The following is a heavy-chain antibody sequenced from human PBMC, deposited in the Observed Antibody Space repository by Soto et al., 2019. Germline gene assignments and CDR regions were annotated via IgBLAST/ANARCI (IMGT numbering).Heavy chain of an antibody. CDR2: ISGSGGST. D-gene: IGHD3-10*01. CDR1: GFTFSSYA. CDR3: AKALYYYGSGIYYYYGMDV. Sequence: GASVMLSCAPSGFTFSSYAMSWVRQAPGKGLEWVSAISGSGGSTYYADSVKGRFTISRDNSKNTLYLQMNSLRAEDTAAYYCAKALYYYGSGIYYYYGMDVWGQGTTVTV. V-gene: IGHV3-23*01. J-gene: IGHJ6*02.